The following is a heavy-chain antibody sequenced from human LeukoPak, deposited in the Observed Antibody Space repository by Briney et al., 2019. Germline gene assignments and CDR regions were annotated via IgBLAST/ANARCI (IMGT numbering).Heavy chain of an antibody. CDR3: ARDKGRDGYTAFDY. V-gene: IGHV1-2*06. D-gene: IGHD5-24*01. Sequence: ASVTVSCKASGYTFTAYYMHWVRQAPGQGLEWMGRINPNSGDTNYAQKFQGRVTITRDTSISTAYMELSRLRSDDTAVYYCARDKGRDGYTAFDYWGQGTPVTVSS. J-gene: IGHJ4*02. CDR2: INPNSGDT. CDR1: GYTFTAYY.